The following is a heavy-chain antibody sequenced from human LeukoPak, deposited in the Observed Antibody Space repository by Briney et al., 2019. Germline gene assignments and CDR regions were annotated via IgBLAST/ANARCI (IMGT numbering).Heavy chain of an antibody. CDR2: ISGSGGST. D-gene: IGHD2-15*01. Sequence: GGSLRLSCAASGFTFSSFAMSWVRQAPGKGPEWVSVISGSGGSTYYADPMKGRLTISRDNFKDTLYLQMSSLRAEDTAVYYCAKSGYCSGGNCFAWVDYWGQGSLVTVSS. V-gene: IGHV3-23*01. CDR3: AKSGYCSGGNCFAWVDY. CDR1: GFTFSSFA. J-gene: IGHJ4*02.